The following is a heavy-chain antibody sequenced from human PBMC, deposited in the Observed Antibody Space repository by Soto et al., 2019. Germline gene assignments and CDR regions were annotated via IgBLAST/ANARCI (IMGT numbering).Heavy chain of an antibody. J-gene: IGHJ4*02. CDR1: GFSFSIHA. Sequence: PGVSLRLSCAASGFSFSIHAMHWIRQAPGKGLEWVALMSYDGSNKYYADSVKGRFIISRDNSKNTLYLQMNSLRAEDTAVYYCARGSTVVPPGFFDYWGQGTLVTVSS. CDR2: MSYDGSNK. V-gene: IGHV3-30-3*01. D-gene: IGHD4-17*01. CDR3: ARGSTVVPPGFFDY.